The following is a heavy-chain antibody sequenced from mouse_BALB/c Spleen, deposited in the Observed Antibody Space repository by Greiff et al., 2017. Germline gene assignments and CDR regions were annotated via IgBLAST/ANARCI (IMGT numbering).Heavy chain of an antibody. Sequence: EVKVVESGGDLVKPGGSLKLSCAASGFTFSSYGMSWVRQTPDKRLEWVATISSGGSYTYYPDSVKGRFTISRDNAKNTLYLQMSSLKSEDTAMYYCARNGNYGNYFDYWGQGTTLTVSS. D-gene: IGHD2-1*01. J-gene: IGHJ2*01. CDR3: ARNGNYGNYFDY. CDR1: GFTFSSYG. V-gene: IGHV5-6*01. CDR2: ISSGGSYT.